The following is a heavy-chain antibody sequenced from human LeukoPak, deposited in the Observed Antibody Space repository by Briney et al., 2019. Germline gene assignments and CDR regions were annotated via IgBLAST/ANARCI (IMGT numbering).Heavy chain of an antibody. CDR2: ISTDGSST. CDR3: ATGRGTPLGF. D-gene: IGHD1-26*01. J-gene: IGHJ4*02. V-gene: IGHV3-74*01. Sequence: GGSLRLSCAASGFAFSTYWMHWVRQAPGKGLVWVSRISTDGSSTFYADSEKGRFTVSRDNAKNTLYLQMDSLRAEDTAMYYCATGRGTPLGFWGQGALVTVSS. CDR1: GFAFSTYW.